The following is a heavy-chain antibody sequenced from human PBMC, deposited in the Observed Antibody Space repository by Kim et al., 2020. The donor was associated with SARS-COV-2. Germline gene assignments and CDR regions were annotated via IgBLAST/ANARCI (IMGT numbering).Heavy chain of an antibody. D-gene: IGHD3-3*01. CDR2: IYYSGST. Sequence: SETLSLTCTVSGGSISSGGYYWSWIRQHPGKGLEWIGYIYYSGSTYYNPSLKSRVTISVDTSKNQFSLKLSSVTAADTAVYYCARVVIFGVVANYFDYWGQGTLVTVSS. V-gene: IGHV4-31*03. J-gene: IGHJ4*02. CDR3: ARVVIFGVVANYFDY. CDR1: GGSISSGGYY.